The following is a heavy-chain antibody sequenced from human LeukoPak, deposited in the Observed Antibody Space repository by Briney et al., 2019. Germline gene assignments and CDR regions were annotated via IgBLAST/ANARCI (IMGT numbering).Heavy chain of an antibody. CDR2: IRTKPKSYAT. Sequence: GGSLRLSCAASGFTFSESTMHWVRQGSGKGLEWVGRIRTKPKSYATEYAASVKGRFTISRDDSKNAAYLQMNSLKTEDTAVYYCTRGGYGGNYYGIDYWGQGTLVTASS. CDR1: GFTFSEST. V-gene: IGHV3-73*01. J-gene: IGHJ4*02. D-gene: IGHD1-26*01. CDR3: TRGGYGGNYYGIDY.